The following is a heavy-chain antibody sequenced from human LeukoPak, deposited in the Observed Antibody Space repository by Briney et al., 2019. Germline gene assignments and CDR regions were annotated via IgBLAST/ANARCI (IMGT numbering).Heavy chain of an antibody. V-gene: IGHV4-61*01. D-gene: IGHD6-19*01. CDR2: IYYSGST. Sequence: SETLSLTCSVSDYSISSGYYWSWIRQPPGKGLEWIGYIYYSGSTNYNPSLKSRVTISVDTSKNQFSLKLSSVTAADTAVYYCARGHSSGWIYFDYWGQGTLVTVSS. J-gene: IGHJ4*02. CDR3: ARGHSSGWIYFDY. CDR1: DYSISSGYY.